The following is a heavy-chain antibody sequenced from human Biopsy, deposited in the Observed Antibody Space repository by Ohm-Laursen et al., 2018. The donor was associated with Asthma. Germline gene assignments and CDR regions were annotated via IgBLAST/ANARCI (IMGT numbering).Heavy chain of an antibody. CDR2: IYSGGGT. Sequence: GSLRLSCAASGFTVSTNGMSWVRQPPGKGLEWVSVIYSGGGTYYADSVQGRVTISRDSPKNTLSLQMNSLRAEDTAVYYCARAYGGSFFSGSFDIWGQGTMVTVSS. V-gene: IGHV3-53*01. J-gene: IGHJ3*02. CDR3: ARAYGGSFFSGSFDI. D-gene: IGHD4-23*01. CDR1: GFTVSTNG.